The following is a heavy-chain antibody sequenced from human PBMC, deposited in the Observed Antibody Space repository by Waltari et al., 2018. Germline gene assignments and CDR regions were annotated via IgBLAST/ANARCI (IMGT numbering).Heavy chain of an antibody. V-gene: IGHV3-23*01. CDR1: GFTFSSYA. CDR3: AKDINEFDY. Sequence: EVQLLESGGGLVQPGGSLRLSCAASGFTFSSYAMSWVRPAPGKGLEWVSAISGSGGSTCYAVSVTGRFTISRDNSKNTLYRQMNSLRAEDTAVYYCAKDINEFDYWGQGTLVTVSS. CDR2: ISGSGGST. J-gene: IGHJ4*02. D-gene: IGHD1-1*01.